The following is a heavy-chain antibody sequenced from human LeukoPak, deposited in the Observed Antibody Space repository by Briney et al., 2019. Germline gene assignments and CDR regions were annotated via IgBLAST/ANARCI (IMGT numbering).Heavy chain of an antibody. CDR1: GFTFSSYW. Sequence: GGSLRLSCAASGFTFSSYWMSWVRQGPGKGVEWVANIKQDGSEKYYVDSVKGRFTTSRDNAKNSLYLQMNSLRAEDTAVYYCARELRFLVWLRAFDIWGQGTMVTVSS. D-gene: IGHD3-3*01. CDR2: IKQDGSEK. V-gene: IGHV3-7*01. J-gene: IGHJ3*02. CDR3: ARELRFLVWLRAFDI.